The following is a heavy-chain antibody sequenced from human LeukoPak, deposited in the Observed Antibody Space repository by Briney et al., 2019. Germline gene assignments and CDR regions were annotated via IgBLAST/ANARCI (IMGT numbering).Heavy chain of an antibody. D-gene: IGHD3-9*01. Sequence: ASVKVSCKASGHTFTGYYMHWVRQAPGQGLEWMGWINPNSGGTNYAQKFQGRVTMTRDTSISTAYMELSRLRSDDTAVYYCARDKKDILTGLTDLDYYYYYMDVWGKGTTVTISS. J-gene: IGHJ6*03. CDR1: GHTFTGYY. CDR3: ARDKKDILTGLTDLDYYYYYMDV. V-gene: IGHV1-2*02. CDR2: INPNSGGT.